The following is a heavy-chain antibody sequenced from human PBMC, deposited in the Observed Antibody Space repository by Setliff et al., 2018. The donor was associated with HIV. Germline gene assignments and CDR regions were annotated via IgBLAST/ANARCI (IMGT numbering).Heavy chain of an antibody. CDR2: VSHTGST. D-gene: IGHD1-26*01. CDR1: GGSISSGYY. CDR3: AREGTYSGTYWVRRVASFDI. J-gene: IGHJ3*02. V-gene: IGHV4-34*01. Sequence: SETLSLTCAVSGGSISSGYYWRWIRQPPGKGLEWIGDVSHTGSTNYNPSLKSRITISADTPKNQFSLKLSSVTAADTAVYYCAREGTYSGTYWVRRVASFDIWGQGTMVTVSS.